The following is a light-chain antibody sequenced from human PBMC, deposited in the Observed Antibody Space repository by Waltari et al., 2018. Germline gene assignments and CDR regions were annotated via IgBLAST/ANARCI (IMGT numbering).Light chain of an antibody. CDR3: QHYNSRPLT. CDR2: GAS. CDR1: QSVRGN. V-gene: IGKV3-15*01. J-gene: IGKJ4*01. Sequence: EIVMTQSPATLSVFPGERATLSCRASQSVRGNVACYPQRPGQAPRLLIYGASTRATGIPARFSGSGSGTDFTLTISSLQSEDFAVYYCQHYNSRPLTFGGGTKVEMK.